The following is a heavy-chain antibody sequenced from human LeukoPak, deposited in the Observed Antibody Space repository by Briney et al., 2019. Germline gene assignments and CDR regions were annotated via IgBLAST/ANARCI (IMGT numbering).Heavy chain of an antibody. Sequence: GGSLRLSCAASRFTFSNAWMSWVRLAPGTGLEWVGRIKSKTDGGTTDYAAPVKGRFTISRDDSKNTLYLQMNSLKTEDTAVYYCTTELARGDYYRGAFEYWGQGTLVTVSS. J-gene: IGHJ4*02. V-gene: IGHV3-15*01. CDR2: IKSKTDGGTT. D-gene: IGHD1-26*01. CDR3: TTELARGDYYRGAFEY. CDR1: RFTFSNAW.